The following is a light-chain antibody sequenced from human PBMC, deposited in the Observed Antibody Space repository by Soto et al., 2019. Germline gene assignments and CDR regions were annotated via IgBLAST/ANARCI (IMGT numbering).Light chain of an antibody. V-gene: IGKV3-11*01. CDR3: QQNNNWIT. CDR1: QSVGTY. Sequence: EIVFTHSPATLSFSPVERATLSCRASQSVGTYLAWYQQKRGQSPRLLIYAASTRATGIPARFSGSGSGTEFTLTISSLETEDFAVYYCQQNNNWITFGQGTRLEIK. J-gene: IGKJ5*01. CDR2: AAS.